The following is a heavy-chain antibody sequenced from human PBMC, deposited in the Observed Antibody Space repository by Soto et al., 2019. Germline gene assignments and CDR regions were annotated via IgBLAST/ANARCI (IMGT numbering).Heavy chain of an antibody. D-gene: IGHD2-2*01. CDR2: ISYDGSNK. Sequence: GGSLRLSCAASGFTFSSYGMHWVRQAPGEGLEWVAAISYDGSNKYYADSVKGRFTISRDNSKNTLYLQMNSLRAEDTAVYYCAKDIVVVPAAPYGMDVWGQGTTVTVSS. CDR3: AKDIVVVPAAPYGMDV. V-gene: IGHV3-30*18. J-gene: IGHJ6*02. CDR1: GFTFSSYG.